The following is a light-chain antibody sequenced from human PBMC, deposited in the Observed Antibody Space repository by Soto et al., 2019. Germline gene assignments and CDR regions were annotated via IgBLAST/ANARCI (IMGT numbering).Light chain of an antibody. Sequence: EIVLTQSPVTLSLSPGERATLSCSASQSVTTFLAWYQQKPGQAPRLLIYDVSHRATGIPARFSGSGSGTDFTLTISSLEPEDFAVYYCQQRINWPLTFGGGTKVEIK. CDR1: QSVTTF. CDR3: QQRINWPLT. J-gene: IGKJ4*01. V-gene: IGKV3-11*01. CDR2: DVS.